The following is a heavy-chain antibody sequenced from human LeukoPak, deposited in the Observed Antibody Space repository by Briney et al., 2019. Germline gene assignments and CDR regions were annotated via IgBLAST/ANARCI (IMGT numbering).Heavy chain of an antibody. CDR3: AADTRLPGAYYDSSGYYYYMDV. J-gene: IGHJ6*03. CDR2: FDPEDGET. D-gene: IGHD3-22*01. CDR1: GYTLTELS. V-gene: IGHV1-24*01. Sequence: GASVKVSCKVSGYTLTELSMHWVRQAPGKGLEWMGGFDPEDGETIYAQKFQGRVTMTEDTSTDTAYMELSSLRSEDTAVYYCAADTRLPGAYYDSSGYYYYMDVWGKGTTVTVSS.